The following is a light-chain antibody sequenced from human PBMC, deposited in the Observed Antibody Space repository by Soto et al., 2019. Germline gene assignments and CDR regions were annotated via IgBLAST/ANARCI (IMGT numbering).Light chain of an antibody. Sequence: EIVMTQSPATLSVSPGEGATVSCRASQSVSSHLAWYQHKPGQAPRLLFHDASTRATGIPARFSGSGSGTDFTLTISRLEPEDFAVYYCQQYGSSSWTFGQGTKVDI. J-gene: IGKJ1*01. CDR2: DAS. CDR3: QQYGSSSWT. CDR1: QSVSSH. V-gene: IGKV3-15*01.